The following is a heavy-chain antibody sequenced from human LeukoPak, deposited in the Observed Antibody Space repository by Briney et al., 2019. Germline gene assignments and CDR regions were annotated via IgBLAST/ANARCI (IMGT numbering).Heavy chain of an antibody. D-gene: IGHD6-13*01. J-gene: IGHJ4*02. V-gene: IGHV1-69*04. CDR2: IIPILGIA. CDR3: ASLGRAGIAAAGRFDY. CDR1: GGTFSSYA. Sequence: RASVKVSCKASGGTFSSYAISWVRQAPGQGLEWMGRIIPILGIANYAQKFQGRVTITADKSTSTAYMELSSLRSEDTAVYYCASLGRAGIAAAGRFDYWGQGTLVTVSS.